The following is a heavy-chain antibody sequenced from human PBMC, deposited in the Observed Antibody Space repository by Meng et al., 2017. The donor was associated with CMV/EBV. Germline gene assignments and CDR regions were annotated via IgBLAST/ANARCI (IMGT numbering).Heavy chain of an antibody. D-gene: IGHD3-3*01. CDR2: INPNSGGT. CDR3: AKEAHLYDFWTRDAFDI. V-gene: IGHV1-2*02. CDR1: GYTFTGYY. J-gene: IGHJ3*02. Sequence: ASVKVSCKASGYTFTGYYMHWVRQAPGQGLEWMGWINPNSGGTNYAQKFQGRVTMTRDTSISTAYMELSRLRSDDTAVYYCAKEAHLYDFWTRDAFDIWGQGTMVTVSS.